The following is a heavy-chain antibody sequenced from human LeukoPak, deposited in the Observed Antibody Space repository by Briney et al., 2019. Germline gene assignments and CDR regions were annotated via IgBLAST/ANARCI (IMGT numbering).Heavy chain of an antibody. J-gene: IGHJ4*02. CDR2: IWYDVSNE. Sequence: GRALRLSCAAPGFTFSNYAMHWGRQAPGKGLECVALIWYDVSNEFYADSVKGRFTISRDNSKNTLYLQMNSLRAEDTAIYYCAREAGYDTGGYPRDYWGQGTLVTVSS. D-gene: IGHD2-8*02. CDR1: GFTFSNYA. CDR3: AREAGYDTGGYPRDY. V-gene: IGHV3-33*01.